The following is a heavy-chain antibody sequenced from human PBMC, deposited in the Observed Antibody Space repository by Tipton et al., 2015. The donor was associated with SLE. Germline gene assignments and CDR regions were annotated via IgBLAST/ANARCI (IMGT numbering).Heavy chain of an antibody. D-gene: IGHD3-22*01. CDR3: STYYYDSSGYRDAFDI. CDR2: IYYSGST. V-gene: IGHV4-39*07. J-gene: IGHJ3*02. CDR1: GGSISSSSYY. Sequence: TLSLTGTVSGGSISSSSYYWGWIRQPPGKGLEWIGSIYYSGSTYYNPSLKSRVTISVDTSKNQFSLKLSSVTAADTAVYYCSTYYYDSSGYRDAFDIWGQGTMVTVSS.